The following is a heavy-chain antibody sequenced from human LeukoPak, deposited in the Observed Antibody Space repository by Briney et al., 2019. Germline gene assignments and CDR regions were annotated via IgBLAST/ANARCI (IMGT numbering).Heavy chain of an antibody. J-gene: IGHJ4*02. D-gene: IGHD2-2*01. CDR1: GGSLAGYN. Sequence: PSETLSLTCAVHGGSLAGYNWNWIRQPPGKELEWIGDVNHGGSTNYNPSLESRVTVSIDTWNSQFSLELNSVTAADTAVHYCARGRVRVVPGTGYFDSWSQGSLVIVSS. CDR3: ARGRVRVVPGTGYFDS. V-gene: IGHV4-34*01. CDR2: VNHGGST.